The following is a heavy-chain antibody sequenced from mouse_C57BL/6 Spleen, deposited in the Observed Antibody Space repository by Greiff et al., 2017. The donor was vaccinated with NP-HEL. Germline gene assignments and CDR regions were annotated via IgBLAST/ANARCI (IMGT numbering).Heavy chain of an antibody. CDR2: IYPGDGDT. CDR1: DYAFSSSW. J-gene: IGHJ3*01. Sequence: QVQLQQSGPELVKPGASVKISCKASDYAFSSSWMNWVKQRPGKGLEWIGRIYPGDGDTNYNGKFKGKATLTADKSSSTAYMQLSSLTSEDSAVYFWASRDVAYWGQGTLVTVSA. CDR3: ASRDVAY. V-gene: IGHV1-82*01.